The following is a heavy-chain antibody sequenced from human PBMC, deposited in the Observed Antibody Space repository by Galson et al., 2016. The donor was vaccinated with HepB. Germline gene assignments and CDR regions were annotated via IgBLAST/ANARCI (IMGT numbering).Heavy chain of an antibody. CDR1: GDSVSSNSAA. J-gene: IGHJ4*02. Sequence: CAISGDSVSSNSAAWNWIRQSPSRGLEWLGRTYYRSKWYNDYAVSVKSRITINPDTSKNQFPLQLNSVTPEDTAVYYCARDLGGAYGTGRSFDYWGQGTLVTVSS. D-gene: IGHD1-1*01. CDR3: ARDLGGAYGTGRSFDY. CDR2: TYYRSKWYN. V-gene: IGHV6-1*01.